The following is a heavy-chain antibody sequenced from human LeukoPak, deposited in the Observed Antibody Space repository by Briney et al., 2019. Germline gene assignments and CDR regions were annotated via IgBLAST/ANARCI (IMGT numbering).Heavy chain of an antibody. CDR3: ARRLDGGFDY. CDR2: IYYSGSA. CDR1: GGSISSSSSY. J-gene: IGHJ4*02. V-gene: IGHV4-39*01. Sequence: SETLSLTCTVSGGSISSSSSYWGWIRQPPGKGLEWIGNIYYSGSAYYNPSLKSRVTISVDTSKNQFSLKLSSVTAADTAVYYCARRLDGGFDYWGQGTLVTVSS. D-gene: IGHD3-16*01.